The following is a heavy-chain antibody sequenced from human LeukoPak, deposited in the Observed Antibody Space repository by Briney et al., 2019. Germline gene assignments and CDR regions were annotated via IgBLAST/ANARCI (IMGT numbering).Heavy chain of an antibody. J-gene: IGHJ4*02. CDR3: ARIRPVTTGLKGYYFDY. Sequence: ASVKVSCKNSGYTFSSYEINWVRQAAGRGLEWVGWMNPKTGKTAYARNLQGRVTITRDTSISTAYMDLSALRSEDTAVYYCARIRPVTTGLKGYYFDYWGQGTLVTVSS. CDR2: MNPKTGKT. V-gene: IGHV1-8*01. CDR1: GYTFSSYE. D-gene: IGHD1-1*01.